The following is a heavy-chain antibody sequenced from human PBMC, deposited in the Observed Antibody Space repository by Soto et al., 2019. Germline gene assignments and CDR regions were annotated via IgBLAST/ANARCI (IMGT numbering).Heavy chain of an antibody. V-gene: IGHV1-3*01. CDR2: INAGNGNT. J-gene: IGHJ4*02. D-gene: IGHD4-17*01. Sequence: QVQLVQSGADVKKPGASVKVSCKASGYTFSGSVMHWVRQAPGQRLEWMGWINAGNGNTIYSQKFQGRVTITRDTSARTAYMELRSLRSEDTAVYFCASEIDATTVTSRDYWGQGTLVTVSS. CDR3: ASEIDATTVTSRDY. CDR1: GYTFSGSV.